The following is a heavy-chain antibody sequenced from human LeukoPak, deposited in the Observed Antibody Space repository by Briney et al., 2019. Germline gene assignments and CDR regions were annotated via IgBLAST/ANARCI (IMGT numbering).Heavy chain of an antibody. CDR3: ARGPTVSSTWDY. Sequence: GGSLRLSCAASGFTFNNYVMNWVRQAPGKGLEWVSSIYGGDNREYSDSVKGRFAISRDDSKNTVSLQMSSLRVEDTAVYYCARGPTVSSTWDYWGQGTLVTVST. D-gene: IGHD2-2*01. CDR2: IYGGDNR. J-gene: IGHJ4*02. CDR1: GFTFNNYV. V-gene: IGHV3-23*03.